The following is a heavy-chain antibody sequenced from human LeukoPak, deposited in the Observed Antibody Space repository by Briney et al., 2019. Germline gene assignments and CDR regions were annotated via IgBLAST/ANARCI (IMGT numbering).Heavy chain of an antibody. CDR1: GFTFSGYW. J-gene: IGHJ5*02. V-gene: IGHV3-74*01. D-gene: IGHD5-18*01. Sequence: GGSLRLSCAASGFTFSGYWMHWVRQAPGKGLGWVSRINSDGSSTNYADSVKGRFTISRENAQNTLYRLMNTLRAEDTAVYYCARGGTYSSGLPGSWGQGTLVTVSS. CDR2: INSDGSST. CDR3: ARGGTYSSGLPGS.